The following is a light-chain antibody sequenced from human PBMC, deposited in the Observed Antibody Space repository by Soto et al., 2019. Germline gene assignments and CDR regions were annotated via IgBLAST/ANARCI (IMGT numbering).Light chain of an antibody. CDR2: KTS. V-gene: IGKV1-5*03. CDR3: QQYNSFSIT. J-gene: IGKJ5*01. CDR1: QTISSW. Sequence: DIQMTQSPSTLSASVGDRVTITCLASQTISSWLAWYQQKPGKAPKLLIYKTSSLDSGVPSRFSGSGSGTEFTLAISSLQPDDFATYYCQQYNSFSITFGQGTRLEIK.